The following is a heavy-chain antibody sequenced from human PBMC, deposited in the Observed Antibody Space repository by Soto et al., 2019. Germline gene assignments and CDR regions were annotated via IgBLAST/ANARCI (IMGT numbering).Heavy chain of an antibody. Sequence: VQLVQSGAEVRQPASSVKVSCKTSGGTFSSYAISWVRQAPGQGLEWMGGIVPIVDTSTYAQKFQGRVTITAAESTSTVYMELSSLRSDDTAVYYCVRVVAIPGYPDNWGQGTLVTVSS. CDR2: IVPIVDTS. CDR3: VRVVAIPGYPDN. J-gene: IGHJ4*02. D-gene: IGHD5-12*01. CDR1: GGTFSSYA. V-gene: IGHV1-69*12.